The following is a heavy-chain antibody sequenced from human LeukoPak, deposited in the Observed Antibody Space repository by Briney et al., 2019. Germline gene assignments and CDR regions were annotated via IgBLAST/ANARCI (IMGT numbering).Heavy chain of an antibody. D-gene: IGHD2-2*02. CDR1: GFTFSSYS. CDR2: ISSSSSTI. V-gene: IGHV3-48*01. Sequence: GGSLRLSCAASGFTFSSYSMNWVRQAPGKGLEWVSYISSSSSTIYYADSVKGRFTISRDNAKNSLYLQMNSLRAEDTAVYYCARDLRYCSSTSCYTNDYWGQGTLVT. CDR3: ARDLRYCSSTSCYTNDY. J-gene: IGHJ4*02.